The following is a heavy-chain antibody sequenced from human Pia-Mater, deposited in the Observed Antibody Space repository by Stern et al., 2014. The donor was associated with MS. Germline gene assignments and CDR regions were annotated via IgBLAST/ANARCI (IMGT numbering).Heavy chain of an antibody. CDR2: ISRGGSYI. CDR1: GFTFSSYS. Sequence: EVQLLESGGGLVKPGGSLRLSCAASGFTFSSYSMNWVRQAPGKRLAWVASISRGGSYIYYADSLKGRFTISRDTAKNYEYLQIPSLRAEDTAVYYCARGRGGNYRYYFDYWGQGTLVTVSS. CDR3: ARGRGGNYRYYFDY. V-gene: IGHV3-21*01. D-gene: IGHD4-23*01. J-gene: IGHJ4*02.